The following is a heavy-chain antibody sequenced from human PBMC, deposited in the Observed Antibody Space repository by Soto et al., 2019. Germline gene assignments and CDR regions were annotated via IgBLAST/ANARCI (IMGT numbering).Heavy chain of an antibody. CDR2: IIPIFGTA. D-gene: IGHD1-26*01. CDR3: ATSWELPRDDAFDI. CDR1: GGTLSSYA. Sequence: QVQLVQSGAEVKKPGSSVKVSCKASGGTLSSYAISWVRQAPGQGLEWMGGIIPIFGTANYAQKFQGRVTITADESTSTAYMELRSLRSEDTAVYYCATSWELPRDDAFDIWGQGTMVTVSS. J-gene: IGHJ3*02. V-gene: IGHV1-69*01.